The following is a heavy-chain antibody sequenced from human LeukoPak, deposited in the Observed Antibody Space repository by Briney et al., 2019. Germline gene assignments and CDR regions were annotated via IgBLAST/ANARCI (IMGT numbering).Heavy chain of an antibody. Sequence: SETLSLTCIVSGGSISSLNLWSWLRQPPGEGLEWIGEMYLGGTTNFNPSLKSRVTILIDKSKNQLSLQLTSVTAADTAVYYCAGLEGRYSTDWFYFFDYWGQGALVTVSS. J-gene: IGHJ4*02. CDR1: GGSISSLNL. CDR2: MYLGGTT. D-gene: IGHD6-19*01. V-gene: IGHV4-4*02. CDR3: AGLEGRYSTDWFYFFDY.